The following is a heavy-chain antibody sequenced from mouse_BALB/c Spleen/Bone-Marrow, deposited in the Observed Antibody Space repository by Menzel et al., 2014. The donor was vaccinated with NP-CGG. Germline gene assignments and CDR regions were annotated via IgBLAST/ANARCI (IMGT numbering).Heavy chain of an antibody. CDR1: GYTFTDHA. V-gene: IGHV1S53*02. D-gene: IGHD1-1*01. CDR3: KSNNYGSSRGFVY. Sequence: VQLQQSDAELVKPGASVKISCKASGYTFTDHAIHWVKQKPEQGLEWIGYISPGNGDIKYNEKFKGKATLTADKSSSTAYMQLNSLTSEDAAVYFCKSNNYGSSRGFVYWGQPTLVTVSA. CDR2: ISPGNGDI. J-gene: IGHJ3*01.